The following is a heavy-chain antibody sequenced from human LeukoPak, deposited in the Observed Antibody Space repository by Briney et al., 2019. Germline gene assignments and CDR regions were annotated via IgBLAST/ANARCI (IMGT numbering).Heavy chain of an antibody. J-gene: IGHJ6*02. CDR3: ARGHYGLDV. CDR2: INPTGTTM. CDR1: GFTFSDHY. Sequence: GGSLRLSCAASGFTFSDHYISWIRQAPGKGLEWVSYINPTGTTMYYPDSVKGRFTISRDNAKNSLWLQMNGLGAEDTAVYYCARGHYGLDVWGQGTTVIVSS. V-gene: IGHV3-11*01.